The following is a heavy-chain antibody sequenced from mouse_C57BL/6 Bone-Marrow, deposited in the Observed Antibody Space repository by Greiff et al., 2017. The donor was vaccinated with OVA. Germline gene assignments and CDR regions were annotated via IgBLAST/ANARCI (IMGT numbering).Heavy chain of an antibody. D-gene: IGHD2-1*01. CDR2: ISYDGSN. Sequence: EVQLVESGPGLVKPSQSLSLTCSVTGYSITSGYYWNWIRQFPGNKLEWMGYISYDGSNNYNPSLKNRISITRDTSKNQFFLKLNSVTTEDTATYYCARAYGNYVLFAYWGQGTLVTVSA. J-gene: IGHJ3*01. V-gene: IGHV3-6*01. CDR1: GYSITSGYY. CDR3: ARAYGNYVLFAY.